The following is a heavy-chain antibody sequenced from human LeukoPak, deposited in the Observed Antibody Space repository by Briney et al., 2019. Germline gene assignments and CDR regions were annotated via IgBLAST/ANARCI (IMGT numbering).Heavy chain of an antibody. CDR1: GFTFSSYA. Sequence: GGSLRLSCAASGFTFSSYAMSWVRQAPGKGLEWVSAISGSGGSTYYADSVKGRFTISRDNSKNTLYLQMNSLRAEDTAVYYCANPSDYYYGMDVWGQGTTVTVSS. CDR2: ISGSGGST. CDR3: ANPSDYYYGMDV. J-gene: IGHJ6*02. V-gene: IGHV3-23*01.